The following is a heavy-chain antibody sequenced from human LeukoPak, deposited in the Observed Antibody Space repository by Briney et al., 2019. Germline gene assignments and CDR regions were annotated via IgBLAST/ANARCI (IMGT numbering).Heavy chain of an antibody. V-gene: IGHV3-30*04. D-gene: IGHD7-27*01. CDR2: ISYDGSNK. CDR1: GFTFSSYA. CDR3: ARSAWGRSAPFDY. Sequence: PGGSLRLSCAASGFTFSSYAMHWVRQAPGKGLEWVAVISYDGSNKYYADSVKGRFTISRDNSKNTLYLQMNSLRAEDTAVYYCARSAWGRSAPFDYWGQGTLVTVSS. J-gene: IGHJ4*02.